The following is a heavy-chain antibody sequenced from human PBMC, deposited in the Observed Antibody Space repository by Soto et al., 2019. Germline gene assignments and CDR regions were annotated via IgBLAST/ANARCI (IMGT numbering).Heavy chain of an antibody. CDR1: GFTFSSYA. D-gene: IGHD4-4*01. CDR2: ISYDGSNK. J-gene: IGHJ6*02. Sequence: GGSLRLSCAASGFTFSSYAMHWVRQAPGKGLEWVAVISYDGSNKYYADSGKGRFTISRDNSKNTLYLQMNSLRAEDTAVYYCAGDFPSTVTTLLYYYGMDVWGQGTTVTVSS. CDR3: AGDFPSTVTTLLYYYGMDV. V-gene: IGHV3-30-3*01.